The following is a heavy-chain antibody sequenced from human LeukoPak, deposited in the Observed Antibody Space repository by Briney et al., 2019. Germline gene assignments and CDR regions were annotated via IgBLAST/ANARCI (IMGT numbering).Heavy chain of an antibody. Sequence: GGSLRLSCAASGFTFSNYAMHWVRQAPGKGLEWVAVISYDGSNKYYTDSVKGRFTISGDSSKNSLYLQMNSLRAEDTALYYCARGTPTTRDFDSWGQGTLVTVSS. CDR1: GFTFSNYA. D-gene: IGHD4-11*01. J-gene: IGHJ4*02. CDR3: ARGTPTTRDFDS. CDR2: ISYDGSNK. V-gene: IGHV3-30*04.